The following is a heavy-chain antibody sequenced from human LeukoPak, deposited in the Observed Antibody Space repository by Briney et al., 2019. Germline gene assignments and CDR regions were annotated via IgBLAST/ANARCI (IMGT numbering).Heavy chain of an antibody. CDR2: IYTSGST. CDR1: GGSISSGSYY. V-gene: IGHV4-61*02. D-gene: IGHD1-26*01. CDR3: ARDPGGSYPRMGYYGMDV. J-gene: IGHJ6*02. Sequence: SQTLSLTCTVSGGSISSGSYYWSWIRQPAGKGLEWIGRIYTSGSTNYNPSLKSRDTISVDTSKNQFSLKLSSVTAADTAVYYCARDPGGSYPRMGYYGMDVWGQGTTVTVSS.